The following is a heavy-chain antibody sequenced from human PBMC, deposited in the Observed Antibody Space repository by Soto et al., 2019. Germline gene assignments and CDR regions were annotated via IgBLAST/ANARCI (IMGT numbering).Heavy chain of an antibody. CDR2: MNPNSGNT. V-gene: IGHV1-8*01. D-gene: IGHD3-3*01. CDR3: ARVGWAYNFWSCYYPKFYYYYYGMDV. J-gene: IGHJ6*02. Sequence: GASVKVSCKASGYTFTSYDINWVRQATGQGLEWMGWMNPNSGNTGYAQKFQGRVTMTRNTSISTAYMELSSLRSEDTAVYYCARVGWAYNFWSCYYPKFYYYYYGMDVWGQGTTVTVAS. CDR1: GYTFTSYD.